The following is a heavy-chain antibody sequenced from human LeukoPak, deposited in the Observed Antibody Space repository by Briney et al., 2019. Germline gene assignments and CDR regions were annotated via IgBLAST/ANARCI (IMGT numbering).Heavy chain of an antibody. V-gene: IGHV4-39*01. CDR3: ATYPGSGYFDY. CDR1: GGSINSGTYH. J-gene: IGHJ4*02. Sequence: PSETLSLTCTVSGGSINSGTYHWGWIRLPPGKGLEFIATIYYGETSHNPSLKNRVAISVGTSKNQCSLKVESMTAADTAVYYCATYPGSGYFDYWGQGTLVTVSS. CDR2: IYYGET. D-gene: IGHD6-19*01.